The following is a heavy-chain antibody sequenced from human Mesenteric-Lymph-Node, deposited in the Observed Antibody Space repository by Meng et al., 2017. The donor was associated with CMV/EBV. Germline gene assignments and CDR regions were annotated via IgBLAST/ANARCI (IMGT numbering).Heavy chain of an antibody. D-gene: IGHD2-15*01. J-gene: IGHJ3*01. CDR2: MWSDGDNK. Sequence: GESLKISCAASGFTFSHYGMHWVRQAPDKGPEWVAGMWSDGDNKYYADSVKGRFTISRDNSKNTLYLQMNSLRAEDTALYYCARDPNYSTNSGGNAFDLWGQGTKVTVSS. CDR1: GFTFSHYG. CDR3: ARDPNYSTNSGGNAFDL. V-gene: IGHV3-33*01.